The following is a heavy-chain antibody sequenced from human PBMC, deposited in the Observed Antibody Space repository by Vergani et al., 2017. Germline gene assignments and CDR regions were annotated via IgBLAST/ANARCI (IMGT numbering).Heavy chain of an antibody. CDR1: GGSISSGDYY. CDR2: IYYSGST. J-gene: IGHJ5*02. CDR3: ARGAPHYYGSGSYYPNWFDP. Sequence: QVQLQESGPGLVKPSQTLSLTCTVSGGSISSGDYYWSWIRQPPGKGLEWIGYIYYSGSTYYNPSLKSRVTISVDTSKNQFSLKLSSVTAAYTAVYYCARGAPHYYGSGSYYPNWFDPWGQGTLVTVSS. D-gene: IGHD3-10*01. V-gene: IGHV4-30-4*08.